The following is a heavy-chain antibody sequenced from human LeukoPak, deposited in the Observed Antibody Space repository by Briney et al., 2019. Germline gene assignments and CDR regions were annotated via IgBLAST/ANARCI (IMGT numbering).Heavy chain of an antibody. J-gene: IGHJ6*03. Sequence: GGSLRLSCAASGFTFSIYAMSWVRQAPGKGLEWVSAISGSGGSTYYADSVKGRFTISRDNSKNTLYLQMNSLRAEDTAVYYCAKSPPSLMVYDYYYYYMDVWGKGTTVTVSS. CDR3: AKSPPSLMVYDYYYYYMDV. CDR1: GFTFSIYA. V-gene: IGHV3-23*01. CDR2: ISGSGGST. D-gene: IGHD2-8*01.